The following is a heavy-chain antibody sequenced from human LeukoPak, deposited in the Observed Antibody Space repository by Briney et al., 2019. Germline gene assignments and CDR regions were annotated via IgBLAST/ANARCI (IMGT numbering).Heavy chain of an antibody. V-gene: IGHV4-4*02. CDR1: GDSINSLDL. Sequence: PSETLSLTCTVSGDSINSLDLWSWVRQPPGKGLEWIGEMYLSGTTHSNPSVKSRVTLSIDKSKNQFFLNLSSVTAAGTAVYYCAGLVGRYSSGLYYYYFDYWGQGTLVTVSS. D-gene: IGHD3-22*01. CDR3: AGLVGRYSSGLYYYYFDY. CDR2: MYLSGTT. J-gene: IGHJ4*02.